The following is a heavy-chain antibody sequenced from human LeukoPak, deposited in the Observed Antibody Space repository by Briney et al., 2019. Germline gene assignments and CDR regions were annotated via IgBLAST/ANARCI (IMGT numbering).Heavy chain of an antibody. D-gene: IGHD3-10*01. CDR1: GGSISSSSYY. J-gene: IGHJ4*02. CDR3: ARRLTYYYGSGSYYNGDY. Sequence: SETLSLTCTVSGGSISSSSYYWGWIRQPPGKGLEWIGSIYYSGSTYYNPSLKSRVTISVDTSKNQFSLKLSSVTAADTAVYYCARRLTYYYGSGSYYNGDYWGQGTLVTVSS. CDR2: IYYSGST. V-gene: IGHV4-39*01.